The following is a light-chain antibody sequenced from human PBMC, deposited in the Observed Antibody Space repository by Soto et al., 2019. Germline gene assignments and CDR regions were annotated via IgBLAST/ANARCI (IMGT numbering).Light chain of an antibody. CDR1: QSVNIN. CDR2: GAS. J-gene: IGKJ4*01. Sequence: EIVMTQSPVTLSASPGERVTLSCRASQSVNINLAWYQQRPGQALRVLIYGASNRASGIPDRFSGSGSGTDFTLTISSLEPDDFALYYCQQYKDWPPLTFGGGTRVEIK. V-gene: IGKV3D-15*01. CDR3: QQYKDWPPLT.